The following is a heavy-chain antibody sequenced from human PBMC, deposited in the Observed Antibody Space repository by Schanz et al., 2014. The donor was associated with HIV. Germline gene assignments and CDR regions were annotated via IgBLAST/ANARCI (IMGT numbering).Heavy chain of an antibody. CDR3: AKPEYDSRGNSQSHFDS. V-gene: IGHV3-33*05. CDR2: ISYDGRNK. Sequence: QEQLVESGGGVVQPGRSLRLSCAASGFTYRNYGMHWVRQAPGKGLEWVAVISYDGRNKYYADSVKGRFTISRDNSKNTLYLQMTTLRIDDTAVYYCAKPEYDSRGNSQSHFDSWGQGTLVTVSS. J-gene: IGHJ4*02. CDR1: GFTYRNYG. D-gene: IGHD3-22*01.